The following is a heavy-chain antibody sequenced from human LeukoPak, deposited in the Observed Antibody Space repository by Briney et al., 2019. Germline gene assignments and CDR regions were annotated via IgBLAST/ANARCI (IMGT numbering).Heavy chain of an antibody. J-gene: IGHJ4*02. V-gene: IGHV1-69*04. Sequence: GASVKVSCKASGGTFSSYAISWVRQAPGQGLEWMGRIIPILGIANYAQKFQGRVTITADKSTSTAYMELSSLRSEDTAVYYCAADYDSSGTPYSFDYWGQGTLVTVSS. D-gene: IGHD3-22*01. CDR1: GGTFSSYA. CDR2: IIPILGIA. CDR3: AADYDSSGTPYSFDY.